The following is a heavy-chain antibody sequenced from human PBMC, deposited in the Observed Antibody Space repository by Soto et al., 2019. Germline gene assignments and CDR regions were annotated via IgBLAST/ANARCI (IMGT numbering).Heavy chain of an antibody. J-gene: IGHJ4*02. CDR2: MNPNSGIT. V-gene: IGHV1-8*01. D-gene: IGHD6-25*01. Sequence: QVQLVQSGAEVKKPGASVKVSCKASGYTFTSYDINWVRQATGQGLEWMGWMNPNSGITGYAQKFQGRITMTRNTSISTAYMELSSLRSDDTAVYYCARRERLQATPFDYWGQGTLVTVSS. CDR1: GYTFTSYD. CDR3: ARRERLQATPFDY.